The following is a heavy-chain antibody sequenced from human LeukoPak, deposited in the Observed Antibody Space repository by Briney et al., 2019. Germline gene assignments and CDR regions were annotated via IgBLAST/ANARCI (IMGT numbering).Heavy chain of an antibody. CDR2: INHSGST. V-gene: IGHV4-34*01. Sequence: SETLSLTCAVYGGSFSGYYWSWLRQPPGKGLEWIGEINHSGSTNYNPSLKSRVTISVDTSKNQFSLKLSSVTAADTAVYYCASRSGKGLKQDWFDPWGQGTLVTVSS. J-gene: IGHJ5*02. D-gene: IGHD3-10*01. CDR1: GGSFSGYY. CDR3: ASRSGKGLKQDWFDP.